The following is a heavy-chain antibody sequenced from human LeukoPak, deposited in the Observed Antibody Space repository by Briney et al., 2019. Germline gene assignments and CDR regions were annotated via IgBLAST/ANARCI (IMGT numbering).Heavy chain of an antibody. J-gene: IGHJ3*02. CDR1: GGTFSSYA. CDR2: IIPIFRTT. CDR3: ARDIPGSSGYFNDAFDM. D-gene: IGHD3-22*01. Sequence: ASVKVSCKASGGTFSSYAISWVRQAPGQGLEWMGRIIPIFRTTNYAQKFQGRVTITTEQSTSTAYMELSSLRSEDTAVYYCARDIPGSSGYFNDAFDMWGQGTMVTVSS. V-gene: IGHV1-69*05.